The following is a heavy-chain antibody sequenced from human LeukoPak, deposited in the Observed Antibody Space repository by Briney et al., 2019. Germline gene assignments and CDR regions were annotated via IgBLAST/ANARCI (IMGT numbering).Heavy chain of an antibody. D-gene: IGHD4-17*01. J-gene: IGHJ3*02. Sequence: SETLSLTCAVYGGSFSGYYWRWVRQPPGKGREWIGEINHSGSTNYNPSLTSRVTISVDTSKNQFSLKLSSVTAADTAVYYCARDPTVDAFDIWGQGTMVTVSS. V-gene: IGHV4-34*01. CDR2: INHSGST. CDR3: ARDPTVDAFDI. CDR1: GGSFSGYY.